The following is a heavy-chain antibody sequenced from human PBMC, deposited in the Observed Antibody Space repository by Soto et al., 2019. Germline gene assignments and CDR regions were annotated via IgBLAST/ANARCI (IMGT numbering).Heavy chain of an antibody. D-gene: IGHD3-10*01. Sequence: GASVKVSCKASGGTFSSYAISWVRQAPGQGLEWMGGIIPIFGTANYAQKFQGRVTITADESTSTAYMELSSLRSEDTAVYYCARCVVRGVIANWFDPWGQGTLVTVSS. J-gene: IGHJ5*02. CDR1: GGTFSSYA. CDR2: IIPIFGTA. V-gene: IGHV1-69*13. CDR3: ARCVVRGVIANWFDP.